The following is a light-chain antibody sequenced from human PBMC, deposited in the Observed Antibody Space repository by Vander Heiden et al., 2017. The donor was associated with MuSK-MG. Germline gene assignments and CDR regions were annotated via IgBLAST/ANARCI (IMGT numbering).Light chain of an antibody. V-gene: IGKV4-1*01. CDR3: QQYYSTVS. CDR2: WAS. CDR1: QSVFYSSNKKNY. Sequence: DIVMTQSPDSLALSLGERATISCKSSQSVFYSSNKKNYLAWYQQKPGQPPKLLIYWASTRESGVPDRFSGSGSGTDFTLTISSLQAEDVAVYYCQQYYSTVSFGQGTNLEIK. J-gene: IGKJ2*01.